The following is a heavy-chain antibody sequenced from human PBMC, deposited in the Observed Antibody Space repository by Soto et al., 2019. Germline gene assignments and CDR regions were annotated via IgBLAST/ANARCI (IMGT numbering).Heavy chain of an antibody. Sequence: QVQLQESGPGLVKPSETLSLTCTVSGGSIINYYWSWIRQPPGKGLEWIGYIYDDGSTDYNPSLNSRVTMLADTSKNQFSLNLRFVTAADTAVYYCARHRSGTFSADYFDSWGQGTLFTVSS. CDR1: GGSIINYY. CDR2: IYDDGST. V-gene: IGHV4-59*08. D-gene: IGHD1-26*01. CDR3: ARHRSGTFSADYFDS. J-gene: IGHJ4*02.